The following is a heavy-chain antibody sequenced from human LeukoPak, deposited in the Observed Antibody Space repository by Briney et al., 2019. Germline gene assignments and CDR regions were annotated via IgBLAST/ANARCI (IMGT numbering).Heavy chain of an antibody. J-gene: IGHJ4*02. Sequence: HPGGSLRLSCAASGFSLSNNAMSWVRQAPGKGLEWVSTISESDKATYYADSVKGRFTISGDISKNTLFLQMNSLRVEDTAVYYCARHYYHGSGHGGYWGQGTLVTVSS. CDR2: ISESDKAT. D-gene: IGHD3-22*01. V-gene: IGHV3-23*01. CDR3: ARHYYHGSGHGGY. CDR1: GFSLSNNA.